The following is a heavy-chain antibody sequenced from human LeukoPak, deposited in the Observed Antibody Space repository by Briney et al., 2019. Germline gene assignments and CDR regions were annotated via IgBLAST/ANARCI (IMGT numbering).Heavy chain of an antibody. V-gene: IGHV3-7*01. CDR2: IKQDGNEK. Sequence: GGSLRPSCAASGFTFTNNWMTWVRQAPGKGLEWVANIKQDGNEKYYVDSVKGRFTISRDNAKNSLYLQMNSLRAEDTAVYYCARGRGLDSWGQGTLVTVSS. CDR1: GFTFTNNW. D-gene: IGHD5-24*01. J-gene: IGHJ4*02. CDR3: ARGRGLDS.